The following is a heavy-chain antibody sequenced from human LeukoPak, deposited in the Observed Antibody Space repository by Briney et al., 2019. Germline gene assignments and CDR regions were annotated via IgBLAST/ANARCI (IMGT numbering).Heavy chain of an antibody. V-gene: IGHV4-38-2*02. CDR1: GGSISSYY. D-gene: IGHD4-17*01. CDR2: IYHSGST. Sequence: SETLSLTCTVSGGSISSYYWSWIRQPPGKGLECIGSIYHSGSTYYNPSLESRVTISVDTSKNQFSLKLSSVTAADTAVYYCARDRSTTVTTGAFDYWGQGTLVTVSS. CDR3: ARDRSTTVTTGAFDY. J-gene: IGHJ4*02.